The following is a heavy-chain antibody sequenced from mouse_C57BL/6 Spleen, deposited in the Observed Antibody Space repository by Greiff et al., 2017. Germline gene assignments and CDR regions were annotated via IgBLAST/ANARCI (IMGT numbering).Heavy chain of an antibody. V-gene: IGHV5-9*01. J-gene: IGHJ3*01. CDR1: GFTFSSYT. CDR3: ARPSPTAWFAY. D-gene: IGHD3-2*01. CDR2: ISGGGGNT. Sequence: DVMLVESGGGLVKPGGSLKLSCAASGFTFSSYTMSWVRQTPEKRLEWVATISGGGGNTYYPDSVKGRFTISRDNAKNTLYLQMSSLRSEDTALYYGARPSPTAWFAYWGQGTLVTVSA.